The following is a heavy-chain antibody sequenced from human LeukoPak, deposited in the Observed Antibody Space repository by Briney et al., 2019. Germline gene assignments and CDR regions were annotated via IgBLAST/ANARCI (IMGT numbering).Heavy chain of an antibody. D-gene: IGHD7-27*01. J-gene: IGHJ4*02. Sequence: GGSLRLSCAASGFTFSSYSMNWVRLAPGKGLEWVSGVSPSGGGTYYADSVKGRFTISRDDSRNTLSLQMNSLRVEDTAVYYCARDLAWGAFDYWGQGILVAVSS. V-gene: IGHV3-23*01. CDR3: ARDLAWGAFDY. CDR2: VSPSGGGT. CDR1: GFTFSSYS.